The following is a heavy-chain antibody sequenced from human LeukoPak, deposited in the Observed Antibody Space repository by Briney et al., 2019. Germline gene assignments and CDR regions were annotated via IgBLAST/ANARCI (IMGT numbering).Heavy chain of an antibody. CDR1: GFTFSSYT. CDR2: ITSSSSFI. Sequence: GGTLRLSCAASGFTFSSYTMNWVRQAPGKGLEWVSSITSSSSFIYYADSVKGRFTISRDNSKNTLYLQMNSLRAEDTAVYYCAKVPGYCSGGSCYYDAFDIWGQGTMVTVSS. J-gene: IGHJ3*02. D-gene: IGHD2-15*01. CDR3: AKVPGYCSGGSCYYDAFDI. V-gene: IGHV3-21*01.